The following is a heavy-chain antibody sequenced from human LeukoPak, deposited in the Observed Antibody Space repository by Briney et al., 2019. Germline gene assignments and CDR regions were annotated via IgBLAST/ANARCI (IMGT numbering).Heavy chain of an antibody. D-gene: IGHD4-17*01. V-gene: IGHV3-30*04. CDR2: ISYDGSKE. CDR3: ARGSKSYGDYIRSRIHYFDY. Sequence: PGRSLRLSCEASGFTFNNYDMHWVRQAPGKGLDWVTFISYDGSKEHYADSVKGRFTISRDNSKKTLYLQMNSLKTEDTAVYYCARGSKSYGDYIRSRIHYFDYWGQGTLVTVSS. CDR1: GFTFNNYD. J-gene: IGHJ4*02.